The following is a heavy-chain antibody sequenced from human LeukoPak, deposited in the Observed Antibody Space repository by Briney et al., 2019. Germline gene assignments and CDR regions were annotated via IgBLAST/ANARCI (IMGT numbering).Heavy chain of an antibody. CDR3: ARERLGASGGDFDY. D-gene: IGHD1-26*01. J-gene: IGHJ4*02. CDR2: INHSGST. CDR1: GGSFSGYY. V-gene: IGHV4-34*09. Sequence: SETLSLTCAVYGGSFSGYYWSWIRQPPGKGLEWIGEINHSGSTYYNPSLKSRVTISVDTSKNQFSLKLRSVTAADTAVYYCARERLGASGGDFDYWGQGTLVTVSS.